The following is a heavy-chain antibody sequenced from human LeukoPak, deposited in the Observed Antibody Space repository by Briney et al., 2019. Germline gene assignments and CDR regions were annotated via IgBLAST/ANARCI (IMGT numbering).Heavy chain of an antibody. D-gene: IGHD2-15*01. CDR1: GGSISSYY. CDR3: ARLNCSGGSCYSVDH. J-gene: IGHJ5*02. Sequence: SETLSLTCTVSGGSISSYYWSWIRQPPGKGLEWIGYIYYSGSTYYNPSLKSRVTISVDTYKNQFSLKLSSVTAADTAVYYCARLNCSGGSCYSVDHWGQGTLVTVSS. V-gene: IGHV4-59*08. CDR2: IYYSGST.